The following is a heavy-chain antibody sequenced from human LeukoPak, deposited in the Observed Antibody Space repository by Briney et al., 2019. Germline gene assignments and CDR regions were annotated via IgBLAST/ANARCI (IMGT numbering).Heavy chain of an antibody. CDR2: IIPIFGTA. V-gene: IGHV1-69*06. J-gene: IGHJ4*02. Sequence: SVKVSCKASGYTFTSYGISWVRQAPGQGLEWMGGIIPIFGTANYAQKFQGRVTITADKSTSTAYMELSSLRSEDTAVYYCARESRGSSSALDYWGQGTLVTVSS. CDR1: GYTFTSYG. D-gene: IGHD6-13*01. CDR3: ARESRGSSSALDY.